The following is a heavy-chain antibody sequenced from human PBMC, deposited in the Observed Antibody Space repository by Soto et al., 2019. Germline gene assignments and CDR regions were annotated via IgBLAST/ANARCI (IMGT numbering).Heavy chain of an antibody. Sequence: QPGGSLRLSCAASGFTFSSYGMSRVRQAPGKGLEWVSSISGSGGSTYYADSVKGRFTISRDNSKNTLYLQMNSLRAEDTAVYYCAKASAPGGTYFPLWFWGQGTLVTVSS. J-gene: IGHJ4*02. CDR2: ISGSGGST. CDR1: GFTFSSYG. CDR3: AKASAPGGTYFPLWF. D-gene: IGHD1-26*01. V-gene: IGHV3-23*01.